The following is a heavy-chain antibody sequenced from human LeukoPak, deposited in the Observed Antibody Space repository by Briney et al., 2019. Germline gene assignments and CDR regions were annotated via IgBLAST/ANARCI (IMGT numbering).Heavy chain of an antibody. V-gene: IGHV4-34*01. CDR1: GGSFSGYY. D-gene: IGHD5-24*01. Sequence: PSETLSLTCAVYGGSFSGYYWSWIRQPPGKGLEWIGEINHSGSTNYNPSLKSRVTISADTSKNQFSLKLSSVTAADTAVYYCARGLVQRWLQFRSGALGAFDIWGQGTMVTVSS. CDR3: ARGLVQRWLQFRSGALGAFDI. CDR2: INHSGST. J-gene: IGHJ3*02.